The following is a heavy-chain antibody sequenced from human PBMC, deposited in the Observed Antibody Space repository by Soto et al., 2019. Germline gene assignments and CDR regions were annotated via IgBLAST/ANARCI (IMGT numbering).Heavy chain of an antibody. V-gene: IGHV1-18*01. CDR1: GFSLSDDG. CDR2: ISPYIDNT. J-gene: IGHJ5*02. D-gene: IGHD2-15*01. Sequence: QVHLLQSGPEIKKPGASVKVSCKASGFSLSDDGINWMRQAPGQGLDWVGWISPYIDNTNYAQKFQDRVTLTTDTSTSTAYMELRSLRSDDTAVYYCATSEVRDSMGGWFATWGQGTLVTVSA. CDR3: ATSEVRDSMGGWFAT.